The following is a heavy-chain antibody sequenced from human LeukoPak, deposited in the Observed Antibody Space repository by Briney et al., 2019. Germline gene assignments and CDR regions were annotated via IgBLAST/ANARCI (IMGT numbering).Heavy chain of an antibody. CDR2: IKQDGSEK. V-gene: IGHV3-7*01. J-gene: IGHJ4*02. CDR3: ARAKDQYYYDSSGYYDY. D-gene: IGHD3-22*01. Sequence: GGSLRLSCAASGFTFSSYWMSWVRQAPGKGLEWVANIKQDGSEKYYVDSVKGRFTISRDNAKNSLYLQMNSLRAEDTAVYYCARAKDQYYYDSSGYYDYWGQGTLVTVSS. CDR1: GFTFSSYW.